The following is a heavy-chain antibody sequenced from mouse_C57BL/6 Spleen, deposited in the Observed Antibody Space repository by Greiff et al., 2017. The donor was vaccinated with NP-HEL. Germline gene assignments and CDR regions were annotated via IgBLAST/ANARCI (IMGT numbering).Heavy chain of an antibody. CDR2: IDPSDSYT. Sequence: QVQLKQPGAELVRPGTSVKLSCKASGYTFTSYWMNWVKQRPGQGLDWIGVIDPSDSYTNYNQKFKGKATLTVDTSSSTAYMQLSSLTSEDSAVYYCARGTTVVATDYWGQGTTLTVSS. D-gene: IGHD1-1*01. CDR3: ARGTTVVATDY. V-gene: IGHV1-59*01. J-gene: IGHJ2*01. CDR1: GYTFTSYW.